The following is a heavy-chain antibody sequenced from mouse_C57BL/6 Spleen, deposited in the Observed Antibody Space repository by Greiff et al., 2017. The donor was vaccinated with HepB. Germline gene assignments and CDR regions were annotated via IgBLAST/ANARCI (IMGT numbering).Heavy chain of an antibody. D-gene: IGHD2-4*01. Sequence: QVQLQQSGAELARPGASVKLSCKASGYTFTSYGISWVKQRPGQGLEWIGEIYPRSGNTYYNEKFKGKATLTADKSSSTAYMELSSLTSEDSAVYFCARTVYYDYDGFPYFDYWGQGTTLTVSS. CDR3: ARTVYYDYDGFPYFDY. J-gene: IGHJ2*01. CDR1: GYTFTSYG. CDR2: IYPRSGNT. V-gene: IGHV1-81*01.